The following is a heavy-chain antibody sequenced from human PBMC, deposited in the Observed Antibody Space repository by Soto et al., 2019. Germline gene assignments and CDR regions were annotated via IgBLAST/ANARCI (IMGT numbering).Heavy chain of an antibody. CDR3: ASQILYDFWSGYHYYGMDV. V-gene: IGHV3-48*03. D-gene: IGHD3-3*01. CDR2: ISSSGSTI. J-gene: IGHJ6*02. CDR1: GFTFSSYE. Sequence: LRLSCAASGFTFSSYEMNWVRQAPGKGLEWVSYISSSGSTIYYADSVKGRFTISRDNAKNSLYLQMNSLRAEDTAVYYCASQILYDFWSGYHYYGMDVWGQGTTVTVSS.